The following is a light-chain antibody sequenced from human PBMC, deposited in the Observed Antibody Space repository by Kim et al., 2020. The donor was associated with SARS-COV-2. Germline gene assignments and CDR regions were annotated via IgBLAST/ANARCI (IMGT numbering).Light chain of an antibody. CDR3: QQYHNGPWT. V-gene: IGKV3-15*01. CDR2: GAS. J-gene: IGKJ2*01. Sequence: EIVMTQSPATLSVSPGERATLSCRASQSINSNLAWYQQKPGQAPRLLIYGASTGETGLPARFSGSGSGTEFTLTISSLQSEDFAVYYCQQYHNGPWTFGQGTKLEI. CDR1: QSINSN.